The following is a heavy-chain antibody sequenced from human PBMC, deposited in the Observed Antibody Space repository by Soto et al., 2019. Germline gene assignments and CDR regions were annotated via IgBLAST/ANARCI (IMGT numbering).Heavy chain of an antibody. CDR1: GGSISSYC. CDR2: IYYSGST. V-gene: IGHV4-59*01. CDR3: ARESLYYDIIS. Sequence: SETLSLTCTVSGGSISSYCWSWIRQPPGKGLEWIGYIYYSGSTNYNPSLKSRVTISVDTSKNQFSLKLSSVTAADTAVYYCARESLYYDIISWGQGTLVTVSS. D-gene: IGHD3-9*01. J-gene: IGHJ4*02.